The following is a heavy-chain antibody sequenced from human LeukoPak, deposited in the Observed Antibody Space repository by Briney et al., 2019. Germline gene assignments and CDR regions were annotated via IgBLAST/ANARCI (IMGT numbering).Heavy chain of an antibody. Sequence: GGSLRLSCAASGFTFSSNAMHWVRQAPGKGLEWVAVISYDGINKDYADSVKGRFTISRDNSRNTLSLQMDSLRAEDTAVYYCAMHCSSTTCWHAFDIWGQGTLVAVSS. CDR2: ISYDGINK. V-gene: IGHV3-30-3*01. D-gene: IGHD2-2*01. J-gene: IGHJ3*02. CDR1: GFTFSSNA. CDR3: AMHCSSTTCWHAFDI.